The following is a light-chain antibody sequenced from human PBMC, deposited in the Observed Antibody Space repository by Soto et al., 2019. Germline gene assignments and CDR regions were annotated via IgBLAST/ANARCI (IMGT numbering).Light chain of an antibody. CDR3: QVWDSSSDHYV. V-gene: IGLV3-21*02. J-gene: IGLJ1*01. CDR1: NIGSKS. Sequence: SSELTQPPSVSVAPGQTARITCGGANIGSKSVHWYQQKPGQAPVLVVYDDSDRPSGIPERFSGSNSGNAATLTISRVEAGDEADYYCQVWDSSSDHYVFGTGTKVTVL. CDR2: DDS.